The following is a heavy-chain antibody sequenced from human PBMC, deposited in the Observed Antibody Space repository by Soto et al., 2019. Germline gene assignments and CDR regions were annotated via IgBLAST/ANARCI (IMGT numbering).Heavy chain of an antibody. D-gene: IGHD7-27*01. J-gene: IGHJ4*02. V-gene: IGHV4-59*01. CDR3: ARVWARTFDY. CDR1: GGSISSYY. Sequence: QVQLQESGPGLVKPSETLSLTCTVSGGSISSYYWSWIRQPPGKGLEWIGYIYYSGSTNYNPSLKSRVTISVDTSKNQFSLKLSSVTAADTAVYYCARVWARTFDYWGQGTLVTVSS. CDR2: IYYSGST.